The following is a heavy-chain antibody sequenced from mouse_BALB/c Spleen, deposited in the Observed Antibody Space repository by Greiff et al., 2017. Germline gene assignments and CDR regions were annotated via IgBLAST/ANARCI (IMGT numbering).Heavy chain of an antibody. Sequence: EVQLVESGGGLVKPGGSLKLSCAASGFAFSSYDMSWVRQTPEKRLEWVAYISSGGGSTYYPDTVKGRFTISRDNAKNTLYLQMSSLKSEDTAMYYCARRNYYGGYAMDYWGQGTSVTVSS. CDR2: ISSGGGST. J-gene: IGHJ4*01. V-gene: IGHV5-12-1*01. CDR1: GFAFSSYD. CDR3: ARRNYYGGYAMDY. D-gene: IGHD1-1*01.